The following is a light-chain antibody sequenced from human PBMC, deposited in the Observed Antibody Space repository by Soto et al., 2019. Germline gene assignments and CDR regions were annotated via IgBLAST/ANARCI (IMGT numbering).Light chain of an antibody. J-gene: IGKJ2*03. CDR1: QSVDSR. CDR2: AAS. Sequence: EIVLTQSPATLSLSPGERATLSCRASQSVDSRLAWYQKKPGQAPRLLIFAASSRATGIPARFSGSGSGTDFTLTISGLEPEDFAVYYCHQRTSWFPYSFGPGTKLEIK. V-gene: IGKV3-11*01. CDR3: HQRTSWFPYS.